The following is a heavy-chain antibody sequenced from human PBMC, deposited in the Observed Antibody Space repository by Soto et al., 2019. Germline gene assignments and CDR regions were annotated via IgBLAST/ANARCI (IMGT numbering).Heavy chain of an antibody. V-gene: IGHV1-69*12. D-gene: IGHD6-19*01. CDR1: GGTFSNYA. J-gene: IGHJ6*02. CDR2: IVPIFGTT. Sequence: QVQLVQSGAEVKKPGSSVKVSCKVSGGTFSNYAIDWVRLAPGHGLEWMGGIVPIFGTTYYTQKFQGRATIIADDSATTADLEMSSLRSEDTAIYYCAGVEAVAGLYNYHGLDVWGQGTAVTVSS. CDR3: AGVEAVAGLYNYHGLDV.